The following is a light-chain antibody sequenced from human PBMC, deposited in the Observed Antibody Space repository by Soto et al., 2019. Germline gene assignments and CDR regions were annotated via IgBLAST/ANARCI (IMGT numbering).Light chain of an antibody. CDR2: GIS. J-gene: IGKJ1*01. Sequence: EIVTTQSPSTLSVSAGERATLSCRASQSVNSNYLAWYQQKPGKAPRLLIYGISKRATDIPDRFSGSGSGTEFALTISSLQSEDYAVYYCQHCNSCPRTFGQGTKVDI. V-gene: IGKV3D-15*01. CDR1: QSVNSNY. CDR3: QHCNSCPRT.